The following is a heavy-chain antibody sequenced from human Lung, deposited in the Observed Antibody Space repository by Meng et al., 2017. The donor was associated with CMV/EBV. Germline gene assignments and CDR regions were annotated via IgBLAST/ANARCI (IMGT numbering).Heavy chain of an antibody. CDR1: GDSITSSSFY. CDR2: IYYDGTT. J-gene: IGHJ4*02. CDR3: ARATLEYCSSTSCYPFDY. Sequence: GSXRLXCTVSGDSITSSSFYWGWIRQPPGKGLEWVGSIYYDGTTSYNPSLKSRVTISFDTSKNQFSLKLSSVTAADTAVYYCARATLEYCSSTSCYPFDYWXQGTLVTVSS. D-gene: IGHD2-2*01. V-gene: IGHV4-39*07.